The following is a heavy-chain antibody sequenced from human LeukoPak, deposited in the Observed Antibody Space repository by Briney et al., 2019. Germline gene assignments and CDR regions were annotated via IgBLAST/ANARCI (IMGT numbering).Heavy chain of an antibody. CDR3: ARDRQAGWFDP. CDR2: IYHSGST. CDR1: GYSISSGYY. Sequence: SETLSLTCTVSGYSISSGYYWGWIRQPPGKGLEWIGSIYHSGSTYYNPSLKSRVTISVDTSKNQFSLKLSSVTAADTAVYYCARDRQAGWFDPWGQGTLVTVSS. J-gene: IGHJ5*02. V-gene: IGHV4-38-2*02.